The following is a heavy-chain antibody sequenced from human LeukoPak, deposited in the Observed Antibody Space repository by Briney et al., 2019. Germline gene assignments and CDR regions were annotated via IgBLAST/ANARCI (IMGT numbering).Heavy chain of an antibody. CDR2: ISSSGSII. D-gene: IGHD2-15*01. Sequence: GGSLRLSCVVSGFTISSYEMNWVRQAPGKGLEWVSYISSSGSIIYYADSVKGRFTVSRDNAKNSLYLQMNSLRAEDTAVYYCAREGCSGGSCYHPADYWGQGTLVTVSS. V-gene: IGHV3-48*03. J-gene: IGHJ4*02. CDR3: AREGCSGGSCYHPADY. CDR1: GFTISSYE.